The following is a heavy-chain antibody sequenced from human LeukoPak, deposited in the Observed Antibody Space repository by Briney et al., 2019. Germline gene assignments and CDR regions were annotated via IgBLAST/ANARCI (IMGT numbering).Heavy chain of an antibody. CDR3: AREWQQLPYNWFDP. CDR1: GGTFSSYA. V-gene: IGHV1-69*13. J-gene: IGHJ5*02. Sequence: SVKVSCKASGGTFSSYAISWVRQAPGQGLEWMGGIIPIFGTANYAQKFQGRVTITADESTSTAYMELSSLRSEDTAVYYCAREWQQLPYNWFDPWGQGTLVTVSS. CDR2: IIPIFGTA. D-gene: IGHD6-13*01.